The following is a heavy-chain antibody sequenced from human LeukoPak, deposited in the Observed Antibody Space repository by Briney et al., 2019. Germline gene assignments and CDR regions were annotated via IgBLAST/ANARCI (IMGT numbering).Heavy chain of an antibody. CDR2: IHRSGSP. J-gene: IGHJ4*02. V-gene: IGHV4-4*02. CDR3: ANCNLWLPHNY. D-gene: IGHD3-9*01. Sequence: SSETLSLTCTVSLGSTTSNFWSWVRQPPGKGLEWIGEIHRSGSPNYNPSLQSRVTISIDRSRNQIALELSSVTAADTAVYYCANCNLWLPHNYWGQGTLVTVSS. CDR1: LGSTTSNF.